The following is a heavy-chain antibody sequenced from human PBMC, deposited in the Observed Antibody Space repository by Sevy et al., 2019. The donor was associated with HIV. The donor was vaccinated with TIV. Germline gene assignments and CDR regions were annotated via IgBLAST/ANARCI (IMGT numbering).Heavy chain of an antibody. V-gene: IGHV3-33*01. D-gene: IGHD3-10*01. Sequence: GGSLRLSCAASGFSFDRYGMHWVRQAPGKGLEWVAVILYEGINKDYGDSVRGRFTISRDNSKNTLYLQMNSLRVDDTAVYYCATGRDYGSGSYDYWGPGTLVTDSS. CDR2: ILYEGINK. CDR1: GFSFDRYG. CDR3: ATGRDYGSGSYDY. J-gene: IGHJ4*02.